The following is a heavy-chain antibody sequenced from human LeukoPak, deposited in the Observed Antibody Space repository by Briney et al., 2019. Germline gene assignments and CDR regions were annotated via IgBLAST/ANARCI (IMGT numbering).Heavy chain of an antibody. CDR1: GFTFNNYN. D-gene: IGHD6-13*01. V-gene: IGHV3-21*01. Sequence: GGSLRLSCATSGFTFNNYNMNWVRQAPGRALEWVSSITSSGTYIFYADSVKGRFTISRDNAKNSLYLQMNSLRAEDTAVYYCARGSPYSSSWPQGGYYYMDVWGKGTTVTVSS. J-gene: IGHJ6*03. CDR3: ARGSPYSSSWPQGGYYYMDV. CDR2: ITSSGTYI.